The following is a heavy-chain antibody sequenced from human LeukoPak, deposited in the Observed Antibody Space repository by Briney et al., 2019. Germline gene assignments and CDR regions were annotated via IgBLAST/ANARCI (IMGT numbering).Heavy chain of an antibody. D-gene: IGHD3-10*01. CDR2: IGTSGDT. CDR3: AKDEGATGWFGSPGNWFDP. J-gene: IGHJ5*02. Sequence: GGSLRLSCAASGFSFSSDIMSWVRQAPGKGLEWVSLIGTSGDTYYADSVKGRFTISRDNSKNTLYLQMNSLRAEDTAVYYCAKDEGATGWFGSPGNWFDPWGQGTLVTVSS. CDR1: GFSFSSDI. V-gene: IGHV3-23*01.